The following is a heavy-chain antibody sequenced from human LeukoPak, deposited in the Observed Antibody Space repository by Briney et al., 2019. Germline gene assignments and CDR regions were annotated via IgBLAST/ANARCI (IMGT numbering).Heavy chain of an antibody. V-gene: IGHV3-30-3*01. CDR2: ISYDGSNK. J-gene: IGHJ4*02. Sequence: PGGSLRLSCAASGFTFNSYAMHWVRHAPGKGLEWVVMISYDGSNKYYADSVKGRFTVSRDNSKNTLYLQMNSLRAEDTAVYYCARPIYYYDSSGQPDSWGQGTLVTISS. CDR3: ARPIYYYDSSGQPDS. D-gene: IGHD3-22*01. CDR1: GFTFNSYA.